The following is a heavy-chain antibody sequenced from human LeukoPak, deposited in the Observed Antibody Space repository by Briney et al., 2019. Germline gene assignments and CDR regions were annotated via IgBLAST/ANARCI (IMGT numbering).Heavy chain of an antibody. J-gene: IGHJ4*01. CDR1: GFTFSSYA. D-gene: IGHD7-27*01. CDR3: AKDHPDWGSSSDS. V-gene: IGHV3-23*01. Sequence: GGSLRLSCAASGFTFSSYAMNWVRQAPGKGLEWVSAISAGGDSTHYAESVKGRFSISRDKSKNTLYLQMNSLRAEDTAVYYCAKDHPDWGSSSDSWGHGTLVTVSS. CDR2: ISAGGDST.